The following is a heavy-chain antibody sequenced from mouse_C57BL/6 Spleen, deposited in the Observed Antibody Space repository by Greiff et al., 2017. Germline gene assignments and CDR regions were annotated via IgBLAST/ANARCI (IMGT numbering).Heavy chain of an antibody. CDR2: IYPSDSET. CDR1: GYTFTSYW. CDR3: ARRTYDGYYGY. Sequence: VQLQQPGAELVRPGSSVKLSCKASGYTFTSYWMDWVKQRPGQGLEWIGNIYPSDSETHYNQKFKDKATLTVDKSSSTAYMQLSSLTSEDSAVYYCARRTYDGYYGYWGQGTTLTVSS. D-gene: IGHD2-3*01. V-gene: IGHV1-61*01. J-gene: IGHJ2*01.